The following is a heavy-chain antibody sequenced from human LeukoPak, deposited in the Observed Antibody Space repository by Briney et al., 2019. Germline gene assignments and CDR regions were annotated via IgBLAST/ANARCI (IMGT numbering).Heavy chain of an antibody. J-gene: IGHJ4*02. D-gene: IGHD4-11*01. CDR2: IWSDGSNQ. CDR3: AKDAQRGFDYSNSLEY. CDR1: KFTFSHYS. V-gene: IGHV3-33*06. Sequence: GGSLRLSCAASKFTFSHYSMHWVRQAPGKGLQWVAVIWSDGSNQYYDDSVKGRFTISRDNFNNMVYLQMNSLRADDTGVYYCAKDAQRGFDYSNSLEYWGQGALVTVSS.